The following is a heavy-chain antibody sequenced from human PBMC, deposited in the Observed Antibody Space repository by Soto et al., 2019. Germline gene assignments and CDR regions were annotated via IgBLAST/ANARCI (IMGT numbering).Heavy chain of an antibody. CDR2: ISGSGGST. D-gene: IGHD3-22*01. Sequence: EVQLLESGGGLVQPGGSLRLSCAASGFTFSSYAMSWVRQAPGKGLEWVSAISGSGGSTYYADSVKGRFTISRDNSKNTLSLQMNSLRAEDTAVYYCAKDLGMIVVVTYYYYYYGMDVWGQGTTVTVSS. J-gene: IGHJ6*02. V-gene: IGHV3-23*01. CDR3: AKDLGMIVVVTYYYYYYGMDV. CDR1: GFTFSSYA.